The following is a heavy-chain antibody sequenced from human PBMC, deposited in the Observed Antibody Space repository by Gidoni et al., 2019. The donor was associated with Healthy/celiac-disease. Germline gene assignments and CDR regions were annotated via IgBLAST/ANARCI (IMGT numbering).Heavy chain of an antibody. J-gene: IGHJ3*02. V-gene: IGHV4-30-4*01. D-gene: IGHD1-1*01. CDR3: ARDRERLEGGDAFDI. CDR1: GGSISRGDYY. Sequence: QVQLQESGPGLVKPSQTLSLTCTVSGGSISRGDYYWSWIRQPPGKGLEWIGYIYYSGSTYYNPSLKSRVTISVDTSKNQFSLKLSSVTAADTAVYYCARDRERLEGGDAFDIWGQGTMVTVSS. CDR2: IYYSGST.